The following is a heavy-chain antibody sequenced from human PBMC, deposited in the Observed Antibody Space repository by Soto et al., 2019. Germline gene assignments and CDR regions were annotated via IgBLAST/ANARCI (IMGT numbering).Heavy chain of an antibody. CDR1: GFTFSKFD. Sequence: PGGSLRLSCEASGFTFSKFDMHWVRQPTGKGLEWVSTIGISGDTYYAVSVKGRFTISRDNAKNSLSLQMNSLRAGDTALYFCARGQDVGAHFFGSWGQGTQVTVSS. V-gene: IGHV3-13*04. J-gene: IGHJ4*02. CDR3: ARGQDVGAHFFGS. CDR2: IGISGDT. D-gene: IGHD2-15*01.